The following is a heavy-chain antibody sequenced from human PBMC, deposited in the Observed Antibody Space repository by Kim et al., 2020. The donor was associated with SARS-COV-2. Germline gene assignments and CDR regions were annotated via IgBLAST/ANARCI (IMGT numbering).Heavy chain of an antibody. D-gene: IGHD3-16*01. CDR3: AKARGWGTYTLEY. Sequence: SYADSVKGRFTISRNTPKNTLYLQMDSLRAEDTDVYYCAKARGWGTYTLEYWGQGALVTVSS. V-gene: IGHV3-74*01. J-gene: IGHJ4*02.